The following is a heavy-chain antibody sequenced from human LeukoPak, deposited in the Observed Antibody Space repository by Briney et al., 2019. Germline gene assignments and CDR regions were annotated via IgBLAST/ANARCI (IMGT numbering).Heavy chain of an antibody. J-gene: IGHJ4*02. D-gene: IGHD3-10*01. CDR2: IYYSGST. Sequence: SETLSLTCTVSGDSISSYYWSWVRQPPGKGLEWIGYIYYSGSTNYNPSLKSRVTISVDTSKNQFSLKLSSVTAADTAVYYCARASPFNGSGSADYWGQGTLVTVSS. CDR1: GDSISSYY. V-gene: IGHV4-59*08. CDR3: ARASPFNGSGSADY.